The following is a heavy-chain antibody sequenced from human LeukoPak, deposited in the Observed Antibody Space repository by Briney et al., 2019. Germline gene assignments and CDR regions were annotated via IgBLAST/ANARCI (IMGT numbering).Heavy chain of an antibody. CDR2: IYYSGST. J-gene: IGHJ5*02. Sequence: SETLSLTCTVSGGSISSSSYYWGWIRQPPGKGLELIGSIYYSGSTYYNPSLKSRVTISVDTSKNQFSLKPSSVTAADTAVYYCARVAEYYYGSGRNRWFDPCGQGTLVTVSS. V-gene: IGHV4-39*07. D-gene: IGHD3-10*01. CDR1: GGSISSSSYY. CDR3: ARVAEYYYGSGRNRWFDP.